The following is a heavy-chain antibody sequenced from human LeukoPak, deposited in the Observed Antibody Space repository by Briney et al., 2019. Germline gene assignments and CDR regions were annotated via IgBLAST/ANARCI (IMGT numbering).Heavy chain of an antibody. D-gene: IGHD6-13*01. V-gene: IGHV3-30*03. CDR3: ARDSMYGSSWYLNAFDI. CDR2: ISYDGTNK. Sequence: PGGSLRLSCAASGFTFSSYGMHWVRQAPGKGLEWVAVISYDGTNKYYADSVKGRFTISRDNSKNTLYLQMNSLRAEDTAVYYCARDSMYGSSWYLNAFDIWGQGTMVTVSS. J-gene: IGHJ3*02. CDR1: GFTFSSYG.